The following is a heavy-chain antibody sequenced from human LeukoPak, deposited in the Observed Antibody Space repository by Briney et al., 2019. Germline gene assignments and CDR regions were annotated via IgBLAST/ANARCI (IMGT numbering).Heavy chain of an antibody. Sequence: PSETLSLTCTVSGGSISSYYWSWIRQPPGKGLEWIGYIYYSGSTNYNPSLKSRVTISVDTSKNQFSLKLSSVTAADTAVYYCARGAGYCSSTSCYTVDYWGQGTLVTVSS. CDR3: ARGAGYCSSTSCYTVDY. J-gene: IGHJ4*02. D-gene: IGHD2-2*02. CDR1: GGSISSYY. V-gene: IGHV4-59*01. CDR2: IYYSGST.